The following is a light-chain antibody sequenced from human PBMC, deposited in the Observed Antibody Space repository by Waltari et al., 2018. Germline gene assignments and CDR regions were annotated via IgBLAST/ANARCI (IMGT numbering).Light chain of an antibody. CDR1: SSAVGPYNY. J-gene: IGLJ2*01. Sequence: QSALAQPASVSGSPGQPPTLPCSGSSSAVGPYNYVSWYQQHPGTPPKLLIYDVTKRPSGVSGRFSGSKSGNTASLTISGLQPEDEADYFCSSYTPTSILVFGGGTKLTV. CDR3: SSYTPTSILV. CDR2: DVT. V-gene: IGLV2-14*03.